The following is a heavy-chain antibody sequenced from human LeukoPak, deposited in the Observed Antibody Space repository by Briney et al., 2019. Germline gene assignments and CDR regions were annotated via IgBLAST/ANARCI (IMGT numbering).Heavy chain of an antibody. Sequence: GGSLRLSCAASGFTFSRSAMTWVRQAPGKGLEWVASLSGTRDSRGAIYADSVKGRFTISRDDPKSTLFLRMNRLTAEDTAIYYCAKTRSSSSHYFYFMDVWAKGVTVTVSS. D-gene: IGHD6-6*01. CDR3: AKTRSSSSHYFYFMDV. V-gene: IGHV3-23*01. CDR2: LSGTRDSRGA. J-gene: IGHJ6*03. CDR1: GFTFSRSA.